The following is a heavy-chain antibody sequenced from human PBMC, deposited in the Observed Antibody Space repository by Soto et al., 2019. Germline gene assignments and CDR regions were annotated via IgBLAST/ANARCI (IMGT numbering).Heavy chain of an antibody. CDR1: GFSLTTSGEA. CDR3: AHIPGSGQLLYSHYYYMDV. CDR2: IYWDDDK. Sequence: QITLKESGPTLVKPTQTLTLTCTFSGFSLTTSGEAVGWIRQPPGKALEWLALIYWDDDKRSSPSLKSRLTITKDTSKNQVVLTMTNMDPVDTATYYCAHIPGSGQLLYSHYYYMDVWGKGTTVTVSS. J-gene: IGHJ6*03. V-gene: IGHV2-5*02. D-gene: IGHD3-10*01.